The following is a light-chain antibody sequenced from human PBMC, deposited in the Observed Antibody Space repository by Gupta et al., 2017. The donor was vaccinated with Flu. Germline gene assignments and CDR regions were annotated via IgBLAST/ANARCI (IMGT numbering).Light chain of an antibody. J-gene: IGKJ3*01. CDR1: QGVYSY. V-gene: IGKV3-11*01. CDR3: QLCCKWPPYT. Sequence: EIVLTQSPATLSLSPGESATLSCMASQGVYSYLAWTKQKPCHAPRLLIYDASNRDTGIPAMFSDSRPRTGXPLRMRXRDPEPLPLHPFQLCCKWPPYTFGXGTKLEIK. CDR2: DAS.